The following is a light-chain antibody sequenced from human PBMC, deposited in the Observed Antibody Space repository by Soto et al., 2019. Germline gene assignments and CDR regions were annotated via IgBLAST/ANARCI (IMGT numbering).Light chain of an antibody. J-gene: IGKJ1*01. Sequence: DIQMTQSPSTLSASIGDRVIITCRASQSISTWLAWYQQKPGKAPNLLIYKASSLESGVPSRFSGSGSGTEFTLTINSLQPDDFATYYCQQYNSYSWTFGQGTKVEIK. CDR3: QQYNSYSWT. CDR2: KAS. V-gene: IGKV1-5*03. CDR1: QSISTW.